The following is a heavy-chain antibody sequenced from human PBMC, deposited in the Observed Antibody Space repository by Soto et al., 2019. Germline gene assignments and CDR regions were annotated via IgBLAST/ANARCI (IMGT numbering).Heavy chain of an antibody. Sequence: QVQLVASGGGVVQPGTSLRLSCEASGFTFSDHAMHWVRQAPGKGLEWVAVVWFDGGNKFYTDSVKGRFTISRDNSKNTLFLQMNSLRVVDTALYYSARAPAGDYTLYHYYTMYVWGQGTPVTVSS. CDR2: VWFDGGNK. CDR1: GFTFSDHA. D-gene: IGHD4-17*01. V-gene: IGHV3-33*01. CDR3: ARAPAGDYTLYHYYTMYV. J-gene: IGHJ6*02.